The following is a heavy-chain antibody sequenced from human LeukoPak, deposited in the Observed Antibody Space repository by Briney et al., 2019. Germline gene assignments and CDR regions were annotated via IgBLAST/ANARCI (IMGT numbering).Heavy chain of an antibody. CDR1: GFTFNDYA. CDR3: AKDLAYCGGDCYSPLDY. V-gene: IGHV3-23*01. J-gene: IGHJ4*02. Sequence: GGSLRLSCAASGFTFNDYAMTWVRQAPGKGLEWVSALSGTGGTTYYADSVKGRFTISRDNSKNTLYLQMNSLRAEDTAVYYCAKDLAYCGGDCYSPLDYWGQGTLVTVSS. D-gene: IGHD2-21*02. CDR2: LSGTGGTT.